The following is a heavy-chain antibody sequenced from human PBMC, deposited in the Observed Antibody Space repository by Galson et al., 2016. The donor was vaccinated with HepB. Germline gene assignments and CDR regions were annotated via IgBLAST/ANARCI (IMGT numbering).Heavy chain of an antibody. D-gene: IGHD2-2*01. J-gene: IGHJ4*02. CDR1: GFSFGSYW. CDR2: IKGDGSQR. CDR3: VREPRPGAYYYDY. V-gene: IGHV3-7*01. Sequence: SLRLSCAASGFSFGSYWMTWVRQAPGKGLEWVANIKGDGSQRYHVDSVKGRFSISRDNAKDSLYLQMDALRADDTAMYYCVREPRPGAYYYDYWGQGTLGTVSS.